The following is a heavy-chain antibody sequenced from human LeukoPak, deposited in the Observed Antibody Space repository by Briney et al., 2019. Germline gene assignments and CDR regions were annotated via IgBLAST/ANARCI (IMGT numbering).Heavy chain of an antibody. CDR2: INQDGSEK. CDR3: ARDFRWYSGSYFLSFDI. Sequence: GGSLRLSCLASGFTFSTYWMTWVRQAPGKGLEWVANINQDGSEKYYVDFVKGRFTISRDNAKNSLYLQMNSLRSDDTAVYYCARDFRWYSGSYFLSFDIWGQGTMVTVSS. CDR1: GFTFSTYW. J-gene: IGHJ3*02. V-gene: IGHV3-7*03. D-gene: IGHD1-26*01.